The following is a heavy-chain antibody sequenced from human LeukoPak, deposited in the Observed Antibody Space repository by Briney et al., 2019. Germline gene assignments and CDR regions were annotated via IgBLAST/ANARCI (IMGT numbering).Heavy chain of an antibody. J-gene: IGHJ5*02. CDR3: AKSAIVVVVAATRWFDP. CDR2: ISGSGGST. CDR1: GFIFSSYW. Sequence: GGSLRLSCAASGFIFSSYWIHWVRQAPGKGLEWVSAISGSGGSTYYADSVKGRFTISRDNSKNTLYLQMNSLRAEDTAVYYCAKSAIVVVVAATRWFDPWGQGTLVTVSS. D-gene: IGHD2-15*01. V-gene: IGHV3-23*01.